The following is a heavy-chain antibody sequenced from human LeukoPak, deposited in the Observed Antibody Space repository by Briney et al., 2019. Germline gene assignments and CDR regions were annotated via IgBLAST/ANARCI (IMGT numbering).Heavy chain of an antibody. CDR3: AKATLATTYFDS. CDR2: ISGRGDTI. V-gene: IGHV3-23*01. J-gene: IGHJ4*02. Sequence: GGSLRLSCATSGFTFSTYAMSWVRQAPGMGLEWVSAISGRGDTIFYADSVKGRFTVSRDNSKNTLYLQVNSLRAEDTAVYYCAKATLATTYFDSWGQGTLVTVSS. D-gene: IGHD5-24*01. CDR1: GFTFSTYA.